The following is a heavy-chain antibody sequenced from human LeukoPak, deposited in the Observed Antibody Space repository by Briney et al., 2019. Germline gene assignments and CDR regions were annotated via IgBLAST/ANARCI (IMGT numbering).Heavy chain of an antibody. CDR1: GFMFSSNW. CDR3: AKEGRSLQTY. V-gene: IGHV3-7*03. CDR2: IKEDGTET. Sequence: GGYLRLSCAASGFMFSSNWMSWVRLAPGKGLEWVANIKEDGTETYYVDSVKGRFTISRDNAKNSLYLQMNSLRVEDTAVYYCAKEGRSLQTYWGQGTLVTVSS. D-gene: IGHD5-24*01. J-gene: IGHJ4*02.